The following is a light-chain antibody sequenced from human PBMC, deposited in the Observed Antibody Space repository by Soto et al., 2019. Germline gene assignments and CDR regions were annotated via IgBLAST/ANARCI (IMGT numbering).Light chain of an antibody. V-gene: IGKV3-11*01. Sequence: EIVLSQSPGTLSLSPGERATLSCRASQTINSGLAWYQHKRGQAPRLLIYGASNRATGIPDRFSGSGSGTDFTLTISSLEPEDFAVYYCQQRSNWPPITFGQGTRLEIK. J-gene: IGKJ5*01. CDR3: QQRSNWPPIT. CDR1: QTINSG. CDR2: GAS.